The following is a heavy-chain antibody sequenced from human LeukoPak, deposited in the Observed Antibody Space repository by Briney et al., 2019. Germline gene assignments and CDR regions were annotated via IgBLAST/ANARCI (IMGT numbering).Heavy chain of an antibody. D-gene: IGHD6-25*01. V-gene: IGHV4-4*07. CDR1: GGSISSYY. CDR3: ARDPIAAAIDY. Sequence: PSEALSLTCTVSGGSISSYYWSWIRQSAGKGLEWIGRIYTSGSTNYNPSLKSRVTMSVDTSKNQFSLKLSSVTAADTAVYYCARDPIAAAIDYWGQGTLVTVSS. J-gene: IGHJ4*02. CDR2: IYTSGST.